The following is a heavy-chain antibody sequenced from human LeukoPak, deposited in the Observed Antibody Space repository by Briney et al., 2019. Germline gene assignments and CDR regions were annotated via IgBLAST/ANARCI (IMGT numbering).Heavy chain of an antibody. CDR3: AREWRPYYFDY. D-gene: IGHD5-24*01. Sequence: GGSLRLSCAASGFTVSSNYMSWVRQAPGKGLEWVSVIYSGGSTYYADSVKGRFTISRDNSKNTLYLQMNSLRAEDTAVYYCAREWRPYYFDYWGQGTLVTVSS. J-gene: IGHJ4*02. V-gene: IGHV3-66*01. CDR2: IYSGGST. CDR1: GFTVSSNY.